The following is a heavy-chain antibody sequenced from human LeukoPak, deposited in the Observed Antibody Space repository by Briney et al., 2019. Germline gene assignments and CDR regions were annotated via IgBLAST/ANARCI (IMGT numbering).Heavy chain of an antibody. D-gene: IGHD4-17*01. CDR1: GFTFSSYA. CDR3: ARSYGDYPDFGAFDI. Sequence: GGSLRLSCAASGFTFSSYAMSWVRQAPGKGLEWVSAISGSGGSTYYADSVKGRFTISRDNSKNTLYLQMNSLRAEDTAVYYCARSYGDYPDFGAFDIWGQGTTVTVSS. J-gene: IGHJ3*02. CDR2: ISGSGGST. V-gene: IGHV3-23*01.